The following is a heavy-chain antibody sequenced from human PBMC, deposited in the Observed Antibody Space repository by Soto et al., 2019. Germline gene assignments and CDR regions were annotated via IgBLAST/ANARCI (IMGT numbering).Heavy chain of an antibody. V-gene: IGHV3-7*01. Sequence: GGSLRLSCETSGFTFSIYWMSWVRQAPGKGLEWVAMIKQDRGEKYYVGSVKGRFTISRDNSKNTLYLQMNSLRAEDTAVYYCARSSTIDFDYWGQGTLVTVSS. CDR3: ARSSTIDFDY. J-gene: IGHJ4*02. CDR2: IKQDRGEK. CDR1: GFTFSIYW.